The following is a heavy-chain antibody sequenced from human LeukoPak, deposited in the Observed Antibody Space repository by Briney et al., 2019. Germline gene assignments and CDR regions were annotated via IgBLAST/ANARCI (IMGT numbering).Heavy chain of an antibody. J-gene: IGHJ4*02. D-gene: IGHD6-19*01. CDR3: AREAVAGGGLDY. V-gene: IGHV4-59*01. CDR2: IYYSGST. CDR1: GGSISSYY. Sequence: SETLSLTCTVSGGSISSYYWSWIRQPPGKGLEWIGYIYYSGSTNYNPSLKSRVTISVDTSKYQFSLKLSSVTAADTAVYYCAREAVAGGGLDYWGQGTLVTVSS.